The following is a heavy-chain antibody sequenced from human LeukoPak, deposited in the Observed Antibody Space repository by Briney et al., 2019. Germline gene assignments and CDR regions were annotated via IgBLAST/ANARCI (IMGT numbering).Heavy chain of an antibody. CDR2: INSDGSST. D-gene: IGHD2-21*02. CDR3: ARERVVVTAIEDCYYGMDV. J-gene: IGHJ6*02. Sequence: PGGSLRLSCAASGFTFSSYWMHWVRQAPGKGLVWVSRINSDGSSTSYADSVKGRFTISRDNAKNTLYLQMNSLRAEDTAVYYCARERVVVTAIEDCYYGMDVWGQGTTVTVS. V-gene: IGHV3-74*01. CDR1: GFTFSSYW.